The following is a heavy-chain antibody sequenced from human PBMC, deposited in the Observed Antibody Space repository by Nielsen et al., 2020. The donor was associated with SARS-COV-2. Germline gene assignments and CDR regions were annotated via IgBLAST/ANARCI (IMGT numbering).Heavy chain of an antibody. V-gene: IGHV3-30*18. CDR3: AKDGMVRGVIPHYPNDY. Sequence: GGSLRLSCAASGFTFSSYGMHWVRQAPGKGLEWVAVISYDGSNKYYADSVKGRFTISRDNSKNTLYLQMNSLRAEDTAVYYCAKDGMVRGVIPHYPNDYWGQGTLVTVSS. CDR2: ISYDGSNK. CDR1: GFTFSSYG. D-gene: IGHD3-10*01. J-gene: IGHJ4*02.